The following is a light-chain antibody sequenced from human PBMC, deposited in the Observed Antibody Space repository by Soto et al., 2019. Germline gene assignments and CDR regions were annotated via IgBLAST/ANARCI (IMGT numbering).Light chain of an antibody. V-gene: IGLV1-47*01. J-gene: IGLJ3*02. CDR2: KNN. CDR1: GSNIGTNY. CDR3: AAWDDSLRV. Sequence: QSVLTQPPSASGTPGQRVTISCSGSGSNIGTNYVYWYQQFPGTAPKLLIYKNNQRPSGVPDRFSGSMSGTSASLAISGLRSDDEADYYCAAWDDSLRVFGGGTKVTVL.